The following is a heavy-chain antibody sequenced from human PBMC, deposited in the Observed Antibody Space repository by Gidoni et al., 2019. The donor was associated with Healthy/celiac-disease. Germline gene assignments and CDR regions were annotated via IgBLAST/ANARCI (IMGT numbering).Heavy chain of an antibody. Sequence: QVQLVESGGGVVQPGRSLRPSCAASGFTFSSYAMHWVRQAPGKGLEWVAVISYDGSNKYYADSVKGRFTISRDNSKNTLYLQMNSLRAEDTAVYYCARDHDIAVAGYLDYWGQGTLVTVSS. CDR1: GFTFSSYA. CDR3: ARDHDIAVAGYLDY. V-gene: IGHV3-30-3*01. D-gene: IGHD6-19*01. CDR2: ISYDGSNK. J-gene: IGHJ4*02.